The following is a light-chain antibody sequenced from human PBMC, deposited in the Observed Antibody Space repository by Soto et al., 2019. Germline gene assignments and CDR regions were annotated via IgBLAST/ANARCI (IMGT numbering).Light chain of an antibody. V-gene: IGKV3-20*01. CDR2: GAS. CDR1: QSISSNY. Sequence: EIVLTQSPGTLSVSPGERATLSCRASQSISSNYLAWYQQKPGQAPSLLIYGASSRATGIPDRFSGSGSGTDFTRNISSLGPKDPAIYYCPQYGSWTVGQGTKVEIK. J-gene: IGKJ1*01. CDR3: PQYGSWT.